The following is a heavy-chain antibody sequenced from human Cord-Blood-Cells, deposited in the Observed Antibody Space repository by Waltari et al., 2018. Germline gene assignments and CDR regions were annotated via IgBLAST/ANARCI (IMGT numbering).Heavy chain of an antibody. Sequence: QVQLQQWGAGLLKPSETLSLTCAVYGGSFSGYYWSWIRQPPGKGLEWIGEINHSGSPNSNPSLKSRVTISVDTSKNQFSLKLSSVTAADTAVYYCARVVLRTGDPYSLDYWGQGTLVTVSS. D-gene: IGHD7-27*01. CDR2: INHSGSP. J-gene: IGHJ4*02. CDR3: ARVVLRTGDPYSLDY. V-gene: IGHV4-34*01. CDR1: GGSFSGYY.